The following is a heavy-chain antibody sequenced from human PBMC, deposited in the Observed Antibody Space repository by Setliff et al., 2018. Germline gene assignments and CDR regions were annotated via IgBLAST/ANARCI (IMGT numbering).Heavy chain of an antibody. Sequence: GGSLRLSCAASGFPFRIYSMHWVRQAPGKRLGWVSSISDSSFHIYNRDSGKGRFTISRDHAKNSLYLQMNSLRAEDTSTYYFARSENCFSTHCSPYDYWGQGTLVTVSS. CDR2: ISDSSFHI. J-gene: IGHJ4*02. D-gene: IGHD2-2*01. V-gene: IGHV3-21*01. CDR3: ARSENCFSTHCSPYDY. CDR1: GFPFRIYS.